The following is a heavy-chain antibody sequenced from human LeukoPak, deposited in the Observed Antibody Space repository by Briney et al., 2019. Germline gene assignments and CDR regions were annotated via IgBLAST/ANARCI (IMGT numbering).Heavy chain of an antibody. J-gene: IGHJ4*02. V-gene: IGHV3-30*03. Sequence: PGGSLRLSCEVSGFTFSRSGMHWVRQAPGKGLEWVAVISYDGSNKYYADSVKGRFTISRDNSKNTLYLQMNSLRAEDTAVYYCARVGIQWELLGYFDYWGQGTLVTVSS. CDR2: ISYDGSNK. D-gene: IGHD1-26*01. CDR3: ARVGIQWELLGYFDY. CDR1: GFTFSRSG.